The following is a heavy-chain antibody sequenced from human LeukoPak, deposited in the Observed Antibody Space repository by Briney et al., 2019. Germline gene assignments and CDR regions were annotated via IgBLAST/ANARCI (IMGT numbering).Heavy chain of an antibody. CDR2: ISYDGSNK. CDR1: GFTFSSYG. Sequence: PGGSLRLSCAASGFTFSSYGMHWVRQAPGEGLEWVAVISYDGSNKYYADSVKGRFTISRDNSKNTLYLQMNSLRAEDTAVYYCARGGGPPYCSSTSCYFHYGMDVWGQGTTVTVSS. J-gene: IGHJ6*02. V-gene: IGHV3-30-3*01. CDR3: ARGGGPPYCSSTSCYFHYGMDV. D-gene: IGHD2-2*01.